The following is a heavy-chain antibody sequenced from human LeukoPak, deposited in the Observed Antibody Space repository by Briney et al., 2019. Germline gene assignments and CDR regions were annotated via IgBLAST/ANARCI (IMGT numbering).Heavy chain of an antibody. CDR2: IIPILGIA. Sequence: ASVKVSCKASGGTFSSYAISWVRQAPGQGLEWMGRIIPILGIANYAQKFQGRVTITADKSTSTAYMELSSLRSEDTAVYYCARLPYCSSTSCQGGYWGQGTLVTVSS. J-gene: IGHJ4*02. D-gene: IGHD2-2*01. CDR3: ARLPYCSSTSCQGGY. V-gene: IGHV1-69*04. CDR1: GGTFSSYA.